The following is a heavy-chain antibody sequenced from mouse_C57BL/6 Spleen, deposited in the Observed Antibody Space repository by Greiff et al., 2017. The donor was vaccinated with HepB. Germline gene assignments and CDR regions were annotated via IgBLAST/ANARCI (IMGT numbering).Heavy chain of an antibody. Sequence: VQLQQPGAELVKPGASVKLSCKASGYTFTSYWMHWVKQRPGQGLEWIGMIHPNSGSTNYNEKFKSKATLTVDKSSSTAYLHLSSLTSEDSSVYYCARSNYYWSSWFAYWGQGTLVTVSA. CDR1: GYTFTSYW. D-gene: IGHD1-1*01. J-gene: IGHJ3*01. CDR2: IHPNSGST. V-gene: IGHV1-64*01. CDR3: ARSNYYWSSWFAY.